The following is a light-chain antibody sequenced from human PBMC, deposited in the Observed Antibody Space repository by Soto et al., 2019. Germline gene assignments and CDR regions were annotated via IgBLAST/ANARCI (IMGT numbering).Light chain of an antibody. V-gene: IGKV3D-20*02. Sequence: ETVMTQSPGTLSLSPGERATLSCRASQSVSSGYLAWYQQKPGQAPRLLIFGASNRATGIPDRFTGSGSGTDFTLTISSLEPEDFAVYYCQQRSNWPLTFGGGTKVEIK. J-gene: IGKJ4*01. CDR2: GAS. CDR3: QQRSNWPLT. CDR1: QSVSSGY.